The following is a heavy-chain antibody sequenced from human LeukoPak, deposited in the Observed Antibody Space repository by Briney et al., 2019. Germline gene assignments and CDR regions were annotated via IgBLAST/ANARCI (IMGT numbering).Heavy chain of an antibody. CDR1: GYTLTELS. D-gene: IGHD6-13*01. J-gene: IGHJ4*02. CDR2: FDPEDGET. CDR3: AAARSSWAPLDY. V-gene: IGHV1-24*01. Sequence: ASVKVSCKVSGYTLTELSIHWVRQAPGKGLEWMGGFDPEDGETIYAQKFQGRVTMTEDTSTDTAYMELSSLRSEDTAVYYCAAARSSWAPLDYWGQGTLVTVSS.